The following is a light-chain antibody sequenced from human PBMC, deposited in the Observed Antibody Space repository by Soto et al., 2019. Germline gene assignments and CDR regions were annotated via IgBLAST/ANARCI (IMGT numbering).Light chain of an antibody. CDR2: KAS. V-gene: IGKV1-5*03. CDR3: QQYNSDSQT. Sequence: DIQMTQSPSTLSASVGDRVTITCRASQSISSWLAWYQQKPGKAPKLLIYKASTLESGVPSRFSGSGSGTEFTLTSSSLQPDDFATYYCQQYNSDSQTFGQGTKVEIK. CDR1: QSISSW. J-gene: IGKJ1*01.